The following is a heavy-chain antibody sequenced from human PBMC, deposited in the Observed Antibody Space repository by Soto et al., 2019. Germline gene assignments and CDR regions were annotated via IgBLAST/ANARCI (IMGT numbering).Heavy chain of an antibody. CDR1: GFTFSSYS. CDR3: ARDQASSWYKKRYYFDY. V-gene: IGHV3-48*01. CDR2: ISSSSSTI. D-gene: IGHD6-13*01. Sequence: GGSLRLSCAASGFTFSSYSMNWVRQAPGKGLEWVSYISSSSSTIYYADSVKGRFTISRDNAKNSLYLQMNSLRAEDTAVYYCARDQASSWYKKRYYFDYWGQGTLVTVSS. J-gene: IGHJ4*02.